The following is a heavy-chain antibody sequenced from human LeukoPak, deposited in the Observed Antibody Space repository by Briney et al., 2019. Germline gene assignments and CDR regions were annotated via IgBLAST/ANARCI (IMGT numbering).Heavy chain of an antibody. Sequence: PGGSLRLSCAASELTVSSNYMSWVRQAPGKGLEWVSVIYSGGSTYYAASVKGRFTISRDNSMNNLYLQINSLRAEDTAGYFCARNDLRGAFDIWGQGTMVTVSS. CDR3: ARNDLRGAFDI. CDR1: ELTVSSNY. CDR2: IYSGGST. J-gene: IGHJ3*02. V-gene: IGHV3-53*01. D-gene: IGHD1-1*01.